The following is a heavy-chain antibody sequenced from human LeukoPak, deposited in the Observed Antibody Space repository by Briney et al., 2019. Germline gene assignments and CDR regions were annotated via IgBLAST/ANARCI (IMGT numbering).Heavy chain of an antibody. CDR3: AREGYYDTSGYYYFDY. J-gene: IGHJ4*02. V-gene: IGHV4-59*01. D-gene: IGHD3-22*01. CDR1: GGSISSYY. Sequence: SETLSLTCTVSGGSISSYYWSWIRQPPGKGLEWIGYIYSSGNTNYNPSLKSRVTISVDTSKNQFSLKLSSVTAADVALYYCAREGYYDTSGYYYFDYWGQGTLVTVSS. CDR2: IYSSGNT.